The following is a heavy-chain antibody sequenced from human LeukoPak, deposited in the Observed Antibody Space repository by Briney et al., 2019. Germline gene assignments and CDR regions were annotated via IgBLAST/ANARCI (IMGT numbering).Heavy chain of an antibody. D-gene: IGHD6-19*01. CDR3: ARQPSGWSYYFDY. J-gene: IGHJ4*02. V-gene: IGHV4-59*01. Sequence: PSETLSLTCTVSGGSISSYYWSWIRQPPGKGLEGIGYIYYSGSTNYNPSLKSRVTISVDTSKNQFSLKLSSVTAADTAVYYCARQPSGWSYYFDYWGQGTLVTVSS. CDR2: IYYSGST. CDR1: GGSISSYY.